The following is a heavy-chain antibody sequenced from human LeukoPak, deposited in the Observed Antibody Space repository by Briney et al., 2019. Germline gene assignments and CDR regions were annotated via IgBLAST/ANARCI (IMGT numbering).Heavy chain of an antibody. CDR2: INAGNGNT. CDR1: GYTFTSYA. J-gene: IGHJ4*02. Sequence: ASVKVSCKASGYTFTSYAMHWVRQAPGQRLERMGWINAGNGNTKYSQKFQGRVTITRDTSASTAYMELSSLRSEDTAVYYCARAVGSRYYDSSSYYSPIDYWGQGTLVTVSS. V-gene: IGHV1-3*01. CDR3: ARAVGSRYYDSSSYYSPIDY. D-gene: IGHD3-22*01.